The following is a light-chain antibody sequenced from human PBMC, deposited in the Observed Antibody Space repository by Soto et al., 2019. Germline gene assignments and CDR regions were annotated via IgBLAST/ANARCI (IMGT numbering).Light chain of an antibody. J-gene: IGKJ1*01. CDR2: GAS. Sequence: EIVMTQSPATLSVSPGERATLSCRASQSVSSNLAWYQQKPGQAPRLLIHGASTRATGIPARFSGSGSGTDFTLTISRLEPEDFAVYYCQQYGTSPQTFGQGTKVDIK. CDR3: QQYGTSPQT. CDR1: QSVSSN. V-gene: IGKV3-15*01.